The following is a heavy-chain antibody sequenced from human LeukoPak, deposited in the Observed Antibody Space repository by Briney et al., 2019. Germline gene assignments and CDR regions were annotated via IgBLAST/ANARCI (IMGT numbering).Heavy chain of an antibody. CDR1: GFTGSSDY. J-gene: IGHJ4*02. Sequence: GGSLRLSCAASGFTGSSDYRSWVRQAPGKGLEWVSVIYSGGSTFYADPVKGRFTISRDNSDNTLHLQMHSLRVDDTAIYYCARGTIARLGPFDCWGQGTLVIVSS. V-gene: IGHV3-53*01. CDR3: ARGTIARLGPFDC. CDR2: IYSGGST. D-gene: IGHD6-6*01.